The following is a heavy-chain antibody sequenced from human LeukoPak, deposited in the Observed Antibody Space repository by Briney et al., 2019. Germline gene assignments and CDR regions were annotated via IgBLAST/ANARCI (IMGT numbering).Heavy chain of an antibody. Sequence: GGSLRLSCAASGFTFSRHWMHWVRHAPGKGRVWVSRIKGDQSTTNYADSVEGRFTISRDNAKNTLYLQMNSLRAEDTAVYYCAREYNYDLDVWGKGTTVTVSS. V-gene: IGHV3-74*01. CDR2: IKGDQSTT. J-gene: IGHJ6*04. CDR3: AREYNYDLDV. CDR1: GFTFSRHW.